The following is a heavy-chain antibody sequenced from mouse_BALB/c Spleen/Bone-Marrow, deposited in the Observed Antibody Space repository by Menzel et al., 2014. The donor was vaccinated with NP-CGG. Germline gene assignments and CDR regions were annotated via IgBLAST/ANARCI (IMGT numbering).Heavy chain of an antibody. V-gene: IGHV14-3*02. CDR1: GFNIKDTY. CDR2: IDPANGNT. CDR3: ASYYYGRSSFTY. J-gene: IGHJ3*01. Sequence: EVKLVESGAELVKPGASVKLSCTASGFNIKDTYMHWVRQRPEQGLEWIGRIDPANGNTKYDPKLQGKATITADTSSNTAYLQLSSLTSEDTAVYYCASYYYGRSSFTYWGQGTLVTVSA. D-gene: IGHD1-1*01.